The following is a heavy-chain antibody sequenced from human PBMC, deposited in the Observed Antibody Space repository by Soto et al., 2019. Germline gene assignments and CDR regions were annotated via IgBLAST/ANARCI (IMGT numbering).Heavy chain of an antibody. V-gene: IGHV3-49*03. CDR1: GFTFGDYA. D-gene: IGHD3-3*01. J-gene: IGHJ6*02. Sequence: GGSLRLSCTASGFTFGDYAMSWFRQAPGKGLEWVGFIRSKAYGGTTEYAASVKGRFTISRDDSKSIAYLQMNSLKTEDTAVYYCTRDRGLRFPGGYYYGMDVWGQGTTVTVSS. CDR2: IRSKAYGGTT. CDR3: TRDRGLRFPGGYYYGMDV.